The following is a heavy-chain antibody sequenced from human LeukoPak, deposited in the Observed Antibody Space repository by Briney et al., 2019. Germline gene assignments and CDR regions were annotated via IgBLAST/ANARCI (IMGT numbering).Heavy chain of an antibody. J-gene: IGHJ4*02. CDR1: GFTFSSYS. Sequence: GGSLRLSCAASGFTFSSYSMNWVRQAPGKGLEWVPSISSSSYIYYGDSVKGRFTISRDNAKNSLYLQMNSLRAEDTAVYYCARAWSGSYYNGFDYWGQGTLVTVSS. CDR3: ARAWSGSYYNGFDY. D-gene: IGHD3-10*01. CDR2: ISSSSYI. V-gene: IGHV3-21*01.